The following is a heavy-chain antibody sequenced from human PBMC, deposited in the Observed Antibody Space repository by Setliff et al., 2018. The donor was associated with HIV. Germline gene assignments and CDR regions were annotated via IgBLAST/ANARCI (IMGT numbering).Heavy chain of an antibody. CDR1: GGSMNSHY. Sequence: SETLSLTCTVSGGSMNSHYWSWIRQPPGRGLEWIGYIYYSVSTKYNPSLKSRVSMSIDTSKNQFSLKMSSVTAADTAVYYCARGVVDYDFWSGSGDYYYMDVWGKGTTVTVS. D-gene: IGHD3-3*01. CDR2: IYYSVST. V-gene: IGHV4-59*11. J-gene: IGHJ6*03. CDR3: ARGVVDYDFWSGSGDYYYMDV.